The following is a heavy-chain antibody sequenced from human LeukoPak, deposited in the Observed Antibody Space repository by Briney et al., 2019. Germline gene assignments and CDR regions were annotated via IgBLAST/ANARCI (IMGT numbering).Heavy chain of an antibody. D-gene: IGHD1-26*01. CDR3: VRDRGTYRPIDY. CDR2: ISYTGTYI. J-gene: IGHJ4*02. Sequence: PGKSLRLFCAASAFSLSAYNMNWVRQAPGKGLEWVSSISYTGTYIYYADSVKGRFTISRDNAQNSLYLQMNSLRAEDTAIYYCVRDRGTYRPIDYWGQGALVTVSS. V-gene: IGHV3-21*04. CDR1: AFSLSAYN.